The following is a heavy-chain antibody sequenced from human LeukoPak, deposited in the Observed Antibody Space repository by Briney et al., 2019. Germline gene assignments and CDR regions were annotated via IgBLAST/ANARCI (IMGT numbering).Heavy chain of an antibody. CDR3: AKEEYAGWLSPPPGEFDY. CDR2: IGGSGSST. Sequence: GGTLRLSCAASGFTFSSYGMTWVRQAPGKGLEWVSAIGGSGSSTYYADSVRGRFTISRDNSKNTLYLQMNSLRAEDTAVYYCAKEEYAGWLSPPPGEFDYWGQGTLVTVSS. D-gene: IGHD3-22*01. CDR1: GFTFSSYG. V-gene: IGHV3-23*01. J-gene: IGHJ4*02.